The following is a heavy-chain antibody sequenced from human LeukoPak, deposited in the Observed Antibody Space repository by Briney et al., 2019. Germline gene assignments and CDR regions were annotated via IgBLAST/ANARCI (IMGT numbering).Heavy chain of an antibody. CDR1: GGSISSGGYY. Sequence: PSETLSLTCTVSGGSISSGGYYWSWIRQHPGKGLEWIGYIYYSGSTYYNPSLKSRVTISVDTSKNQFSLKLSSVTAADTAVYYCARWATTLATGHGDSGAFDIWGQGTMVTVSS. J-gene: IGHJ3*02. V-gene: IGHV4-31*03. CDR3: ARWATTLATGHGDSGAFDI. CDR2: IYYSGST. D-gene: IGHD4-17*01.